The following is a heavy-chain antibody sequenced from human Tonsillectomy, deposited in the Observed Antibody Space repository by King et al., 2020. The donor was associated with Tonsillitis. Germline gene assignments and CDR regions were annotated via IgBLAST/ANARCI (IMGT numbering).Heavy chain of an antibody. V-gene: IGHV3-23*03. CDR1: GFTFSNYA. CDR2: IYSGSST. D-gene: IGHD3-22*01. Sequence: VQLVESGGGLVQPGGSLRLSCAASGFTFSNYAMSWVRQVPGKGLEWVSVIYSGSSTKYADSVKGRFTISRNNSKNTLYLQMNSLRAEDTAVYYCAKEEVPGYYDRSGYVDCWGQGTLVTVSS. CDR3: AKEEVPGYYDRSGYVDC. J-gene: IGHJ4*02.